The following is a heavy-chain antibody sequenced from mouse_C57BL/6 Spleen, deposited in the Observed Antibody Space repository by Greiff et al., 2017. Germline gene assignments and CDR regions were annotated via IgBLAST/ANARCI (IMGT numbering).Heavy chain of an antibody. V-gene: IGHV1-74*01. J-gene: IGHJ1*03. Sequence: QVQLQQPGAELVKPGASVKVSCKASGYTFTSYWMHWVKQRPGQGLEWIGRIHPSGSDTNYNQKFKGKATLTVDKSSSTAYMQLSSLTSEDSAVYYCAITDYGSSFFVWGTGTTVTVSS. D-gene: IGHD1-1*01. CDR2: IHPSGSDT. CDR1: GYTFTSYW. CDR3: AITDYGSSFFV.